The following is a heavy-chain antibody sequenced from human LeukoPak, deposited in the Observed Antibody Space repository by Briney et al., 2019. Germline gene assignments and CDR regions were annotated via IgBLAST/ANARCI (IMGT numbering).Heavy chain of an antibody. CDR2: ISSSGSTI. J-gene: IGHJ6*04. Sequence: GGSLRLSCAASGFTFSDYFMSWIRQAPGKGLEWVSYISSSGSTIYYADSVKGRFTISRDNSKNTLYLQMNSLRAEDTAVYYCAELGITMIGGVWGKGTTVTISS. CDR3: AELGITMIGGV. V-gene: IGHV3-11*04. D-gene: IGHD3-10*02. CDR1: GFTFSDYF.